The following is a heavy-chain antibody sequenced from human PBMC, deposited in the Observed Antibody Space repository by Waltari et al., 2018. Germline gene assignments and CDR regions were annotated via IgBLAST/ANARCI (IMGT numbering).Heavy chain of an antibody. CDR3: ATRGVDAFDI. Sequence: QLQLQESGPGLVKPSETLSLTCTVSGGSISSSSYYWGWIRQPPGKGLEWIGSIYYSGSTYYNPSLTSRVTISVDTSKTQFSLKLSSVTAADTAVYYCATRGVDAFDIWGQGTMVTVSS. V-gene: IGHV4-39*01. J-gene: IGHJ3*02. CDR2: IYYSGST. CDR1: GGSISSSSYY. D-gene: IGHD3-10*01.